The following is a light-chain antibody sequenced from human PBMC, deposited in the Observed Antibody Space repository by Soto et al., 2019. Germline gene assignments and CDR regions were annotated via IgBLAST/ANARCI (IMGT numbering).Light chain of an antibody. CDR1: QSVSSSY. Sequence: EIVLTQSPGPLSLSPGERATLSCRASQSVSSSYLAWYQQKPGQAPRLLIYGASSRATGIPDRFSGSGSGTDFILTITRLEPEDVAVYYCQQYENSPWTLGQGTKVDIK. J-gene: IGKJ1*01. CDR2: GAS. CDR3: QQYENSPWT. V-gene: IGKV3-20*01.